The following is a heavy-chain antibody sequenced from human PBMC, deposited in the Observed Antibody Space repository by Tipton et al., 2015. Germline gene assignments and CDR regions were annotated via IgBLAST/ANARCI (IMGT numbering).Heavy chain of an antibody. D-gene: IGHD3-22*01. Sequence: SLRLSCAASGFTFSSYGMHWVRQAPGKGLEWVAVIWYDGSNKYYADSVKGRFTISRDNSKNTLYLQMNSLRAEDTAVYYCARDFYSSNYYDSSAETNVWGQGTTVTVSS. CDR3: ARDFYSSNYYDSSAETNV. J-gene: IGHJ6*02. CDR1: GFTFSSYG. V-gene: IGHV3-33*01. CDR2: IWYDGSNK.